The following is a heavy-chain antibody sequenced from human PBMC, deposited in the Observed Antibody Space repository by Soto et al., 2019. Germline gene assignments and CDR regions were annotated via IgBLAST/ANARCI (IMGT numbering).Heavy chain of an antibody. J-gene: IGHJ5*02. CDR2: INHSGST. V-gene: IGHV4-34*01. CDR1: GGSFSGYY. Sequence: PSETLSLTCAVYGGSFSGYYWSWIRQPPGKGLEWIGEINHSGSTNYNPSLKSRVTISVDTSKNQFSLKLSSVTAADTAVYYCARGLDDFWSGPSRWFDPWGQGTLVTVSS. CDR3: ARGLDDFWSGPSRWFDP. D-gene: IGHD3-3*01.